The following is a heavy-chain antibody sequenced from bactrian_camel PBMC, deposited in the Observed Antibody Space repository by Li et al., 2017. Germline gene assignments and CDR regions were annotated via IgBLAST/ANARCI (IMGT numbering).Heavy chain of an antibody. V-gene: IGHV3S55*01. CDR2: LGRDGHT. CDR1: AYNVGDFP. Sequence: HVQLVESGGGSVQAGGSLFLSCKASAYNVGDFPMAWFRQVTGKDREGVASLGRDGHTTYAESVKGRFVISKASGEATFYLQMNDLKLADTARYICAIDYSGADCGSLLPRGDEISGDWGQGTQVTVS. J-gene: IGHJ4*01. D-gene: IGHD2*01. CDR3: AIDYSGADCGSLLPRGDEISGD.